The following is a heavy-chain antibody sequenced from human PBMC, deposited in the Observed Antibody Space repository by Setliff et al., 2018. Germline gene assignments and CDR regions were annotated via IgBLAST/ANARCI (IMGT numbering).Heavy chain of an antibody. Sequence: SETLSLTCAVSGYSISSGYYRGWIRQPPGKGLELIGYIHHSGSTYYNPSLKSRVTISADTSKNQFSLTLTSVTATDTAVYYCARHFSSSWYFDYWGQGTQVTVSS. CDR3: ARHFSSSWYFDY. J-gene: IGHJ4*02. D-gene: IGHD6-13*01. V-gene: IGHV4-38-2*01. CDR1: GYSISSGYY. CDR2: IHHSGST.